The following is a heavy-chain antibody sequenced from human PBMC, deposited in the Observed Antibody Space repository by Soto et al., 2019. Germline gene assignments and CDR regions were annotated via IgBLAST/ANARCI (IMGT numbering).Heavy chain of an antibody. CDR1: GYTFTGYY. CDR3: ARSGAYGVTTTY. CDR2: INPNSGGT. J-gene: IGHJ4*02. V-gene: IGHV1-2*02. D-gene: IGHD4-17*01. Sequence: ASVKVSCKASGYTFTGYYMHWARQAPGQGLEWMGWINPNSGGTNYAQKFQGRVTMTRDTSISTAYMELSRLRSDDTAVYYCARSGAYGVTTTYWGQGTLVTVSS.